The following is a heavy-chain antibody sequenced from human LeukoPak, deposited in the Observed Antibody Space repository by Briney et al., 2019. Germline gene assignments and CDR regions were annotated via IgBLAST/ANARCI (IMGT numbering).Heavy chain of an antibody. V-gene: IGHV4-59*01. D-gene: IGHD5/OR15-5a*01. J-gene: IGHJ4*02. CDR3: ARAAVSTRSRFDY. Sequence: PSETLSLTCTVSGGSISGYYWSWLRQPPGKGLEWIAYIYNSGNTNYKPSLQSRVTISVDMSKNQFSLKLNSVTAADTAVYYCARAAVSTRSRFDYWGQGTLVTVSS. CDR2: IYNSGNT. CDR1: GGSISGYY.